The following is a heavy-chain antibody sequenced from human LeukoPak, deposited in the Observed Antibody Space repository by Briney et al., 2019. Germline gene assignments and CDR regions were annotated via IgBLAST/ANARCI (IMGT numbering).Heavy chain of an antibody. CDR1: GFTFSRYA. V-gene: IGHV3-23*01. CDR2: ISGIGDST. J-gene: IGHJ4*02. CDR3: AKDRLRGYYYDSSAHQTYYFDY. Sequence: GGSLRLSCAASGFTFSRYAMSWVRQAPGKGLEWVSAISGIGDSTYYADSVKGRFTISRDNSKNTLYLQMNSLRAEDTAVYYCAKDRLRGYYYDSSAHQTYYFDYWGQGTMVTVSS. D-gene: IGHD3-22*01.